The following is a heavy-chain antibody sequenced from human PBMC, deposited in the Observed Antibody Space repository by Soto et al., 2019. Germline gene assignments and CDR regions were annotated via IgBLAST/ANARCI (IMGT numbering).Heavy chain of an antibody. CDR1: GFTFGDYA. J-gene: IGHJ4*02. CDR2: IRSKVYGGTP. Sequence: GGSLRLSCTTSGFTFGDYAMSWFRQAPGKGLEWLGFIRSKVYGGTPEYAASVKGIFTISRDDYNSIAYLQMNRLKTEDTAVYYCSRNILTTGIGADYWGQGTLVTVSS. V-gene: IGHV3-49*03. D-gene: IGHD3-9*01. CDR3: SRNILTTGIGADY.